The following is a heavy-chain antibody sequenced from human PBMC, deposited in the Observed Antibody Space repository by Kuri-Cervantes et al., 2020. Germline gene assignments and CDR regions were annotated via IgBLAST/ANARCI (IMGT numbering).Heavy chain of an antibody. CDR3: AIAYCGGDCYLGGAFDI. CDR2: ITPFNGNT. V-gene: IGHV1-45*02. Sequence: SVKVSCKASGYTFTYRYLHWVRQAPGQALEWMGWITPFNGNTNYAQKFQGRVTITTDESTSTAYMELSSLRSEDTAVYYCAIAYCGGDCYLGGAFDIWGQGTMVTVSS. CDR1: GYTFTYRY. D-gene: IGHD2-21*02. J-gene: IGHJ3*02.